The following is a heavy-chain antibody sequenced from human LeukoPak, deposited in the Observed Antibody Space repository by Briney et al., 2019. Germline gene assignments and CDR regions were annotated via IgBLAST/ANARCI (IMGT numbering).Heavy chain of an antibody. J-gene: IGHJ4*02. CDR1: GDSISSGSYY. D-gene: IGHD3-22*01. CDR2: IYGRGGS. V-gene: IGHV4-61*02. Sequence: PSETLSLTCTVSGDSISSGSYYWSWIRQPAGMGLEWIGRIYGRGGSNYNPSHKSRVTISITKSKTHFSLKMNSVTAPDTAVYYCASWPSYYGKSGYDYWGQGTLVTVSS. CDR3: ASWPSYYGKSGYDY.